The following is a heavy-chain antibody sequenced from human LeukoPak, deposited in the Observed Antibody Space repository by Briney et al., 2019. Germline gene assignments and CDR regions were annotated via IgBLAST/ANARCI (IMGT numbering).Heavy chain of an antibody. CDR1: GFTFSSYD. CDR3: AKEGGFALAGYGYYFDY. D-gene: IGHD6-19*01. CDR2: ISGSGGST. V-gene: IGHV3-23*01. Sequence: GGSLRLSCAASGFTFSSYDMSWVRQAPGKGLEWVSAISGSGGSTHYADSVKGRFTISRDNSKNTLYLQMNSLRAEDTAVYYCAKEGGFALAGYGYYFDYWGQGALVTVSS. J-gene: IGHJ4*02.